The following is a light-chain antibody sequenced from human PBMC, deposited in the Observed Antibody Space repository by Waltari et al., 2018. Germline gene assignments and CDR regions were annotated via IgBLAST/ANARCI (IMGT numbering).Light chain of an antibody. CDR1: QSVSSY. Sequence: EIVLTQSPATLSLSPGEVATLSCRASQSVSSYLAWYQQKPGQAPRLLIHDASNRATGIPARFSGSGSGTDSTLTISSLEPEDFAVYYCQQRSNWPITFGQGTRLEIK. CDR2: DAS. J-gene: IGKJ5*01. V-gene: IGKV3-11*01. CDR3: QQRSNWPIT.